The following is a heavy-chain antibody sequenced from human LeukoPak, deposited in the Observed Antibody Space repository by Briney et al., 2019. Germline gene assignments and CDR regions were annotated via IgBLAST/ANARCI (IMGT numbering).Heavy chain of an antibody. CDR2: ISYSNSYI. Sequence: GGSLRLSCAASGFTFSSYAMSWVRQAPGKGLEWVSSISYSNSYICYADSVKGRFTISRDTAKNSLYLQMNSLRAEDTAVYYCARGGRTVTTPVGVDYWGQGTLVTVSS. CDR1: GFTFSSYA. V-gene: IGHV3-21*01. CDR3: ARGGRTVTTPVGVDY. D-gene: IGHD4-17*01. J-gene: IGHJ4*02.